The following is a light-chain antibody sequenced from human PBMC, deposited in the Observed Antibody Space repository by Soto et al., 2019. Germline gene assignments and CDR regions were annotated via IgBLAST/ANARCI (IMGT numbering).Light chain of an antibody. CDR3: QQYDSSTRT. Sequence: EIVLTQSPGPLSLSPGERATLSCRASQSVCSSYLAWYQQKPGQAPMLLIYRASSRSTGIPERFSGSGSGTDFTLTISRLEPEDFSVYYCQQYDSSTRTFGQGTKVEIK. CDR2: RAS. V-gene: IGKV3-20*01. J-gene: IGKJ1*01. CDR1: QSVCSSY.